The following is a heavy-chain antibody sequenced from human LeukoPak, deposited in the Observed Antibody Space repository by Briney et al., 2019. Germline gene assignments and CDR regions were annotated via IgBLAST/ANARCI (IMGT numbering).Heavy chain of an antibody. CDR2: VYPSDSDT. J-gene: IGHJ4*02. D-gene: IGHD3-16*01. CDR1: GYSFASYW. Sequence: GESLKISCKGSGYSFASYWIGWVRQMPGKGLEWMGVVYPSDSDTRYSPSFQGQVTISADKSISSAFLQWSSLKASDTAMYYCARGRRGGAAPFDYWGQGTLVTVSS. V-gene: IGHV5-51*01. CDR3: ARGRRGGAAPFDY.